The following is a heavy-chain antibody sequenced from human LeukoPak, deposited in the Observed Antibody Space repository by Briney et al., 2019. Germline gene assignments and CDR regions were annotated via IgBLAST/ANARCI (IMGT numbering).Heavy chain of an antibody. CDR2: ISYDGSNK. J-gene: IGHJ4*02. V-gene: IGHV3-30*04. CDR3: ARDLSYGYDDY. CDR1: GFTFSSYA. Sequence: GRSLRLSCAASGFTFSSYAMHWVRQAPGKGLEWVAVISYDGSNKYYADSVKGRFTISRDNSKNTLYLQMNSLRAEDTAVYYCARDLSYGYDDYWAREPWSPSPQ. D-gene: IGHD5-18*01.